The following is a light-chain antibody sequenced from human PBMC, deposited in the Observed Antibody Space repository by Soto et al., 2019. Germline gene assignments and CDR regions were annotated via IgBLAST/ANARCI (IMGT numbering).Light chain of an antibody. V-gene: IGKV1-39*01. Sequence: EIQMTQSPASLSASVGDRVTITCRASQSITRFLNWYQQKPGKAPKLLIYAASSLQSGVPSRFSGSGSGTHFTLTISSLQPEDFATYYCQQNYSPPPITFGQGTRLEIK. J-gene: IGKJ5*01. CDR3: QQNYSPPPIT. CDR1: QSITRF. CDR2: AAS.